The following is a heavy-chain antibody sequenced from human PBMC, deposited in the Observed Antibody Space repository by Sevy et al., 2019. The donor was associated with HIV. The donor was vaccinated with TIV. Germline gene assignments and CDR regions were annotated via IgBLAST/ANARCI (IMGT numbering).Heavy chain of an antibody. D-gene: IGHD6-6*01. V-gene: IGHV3-48*03. J-gene: IGHJ4*02. CDR1: GFTFSSYE. CDR3: ARVRSSRPFWQLLTLFDY. CDR2: ISSSGSTI. Sequence: GGSLRLSCAASGFTFSSYEMNWVRQAPGKGLEWVSYISSSGSTIYYAASVKGRFTISRDNAKNSLYLQMNSLRAEDTAVYYCARVRSSRPFWQLLTLFDYWGQGTLVTVSS.